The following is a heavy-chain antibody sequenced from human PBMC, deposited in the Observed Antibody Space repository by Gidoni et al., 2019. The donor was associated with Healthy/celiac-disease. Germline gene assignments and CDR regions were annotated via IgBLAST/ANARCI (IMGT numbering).Heavy chain of an antibody. D-gene: IGHD3-22*01. J-gene: IGHJ6*02. Sequence: EVQLVQSGAEVKKPGESLKISCKGSGYSVTSYWRGWVRQIPVKCLEWMGSIYPGDSDTRYSPSFQVQVTISADKSISTAYLQWSSLKASDTAMYYCARAHYYDSSGYPRGYYYGMDVWGQGTTVTVSS. CDR1: GYSVTSYW. CDR2: IYPGDSDT. CDR3: ARAHYYDSSGYPRGYYYGMDV. V-gene: IGHV5-51*01.